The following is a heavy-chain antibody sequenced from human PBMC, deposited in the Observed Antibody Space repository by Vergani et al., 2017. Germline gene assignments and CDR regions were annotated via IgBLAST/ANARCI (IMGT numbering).Heavy chain of an antibody. CDR2: ISAYNGNT. CDR1: GYTFTSYG. CDR3: ASYRPTRGGKPALGFGWYFDL. V-gene: IGHV1-18*04. Sequence: QVQLVQSGAEVKKPGASVKVSCKASGYTFTSYGISWVRQAPGQGLEWMGWISAYNGNTNYAQKFQGRVTITADESTSTAYMELSSLRSEDTAVYYCASYRPTRGGKPALGFGWYFDLWGRGTLVTVSS. D-gene: IGHD4-23*01. J-gene: IGHJ2*01.